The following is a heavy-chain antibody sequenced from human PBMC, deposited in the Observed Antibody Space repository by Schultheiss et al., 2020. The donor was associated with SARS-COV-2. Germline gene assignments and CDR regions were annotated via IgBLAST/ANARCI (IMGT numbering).Heavy chain of an antibody. CDR2: INPNSGGT. CDR3: ARVTSSSGD. J-gene: IGHJ4*02. Sequence: ASVKVSCKASGYTFTGYYMHWVRQAPGQGLEWMGRINPNSGGTNYAQKFQGRVTMTRDTSVRTVYMELSRLTSDDTAVYYCARVTSSSGDWGQGTLVTVSS. CDR1: GYTFTGYY. D-gene: IGHD6-13*01. V-gene: IGHV1-2*06.